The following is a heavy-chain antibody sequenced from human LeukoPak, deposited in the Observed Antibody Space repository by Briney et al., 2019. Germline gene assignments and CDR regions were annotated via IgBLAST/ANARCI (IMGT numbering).Heavy chain of an antibody. D-gene: IGHD3-3*01. CDR1: GYSFTSYW. J-gene: IGHJ4*02. Sequence: GESLKISCKGSGYSFTSYWIGWVRQMPGKGVEWMGIIYPGDSDTRYSPSFQGQVTISADKSIITAYLQWSSLKASDTAMYYCARQPMLEWLLYDHFDYWGQGTLVTVSS. CDR3: ARQPMLEWLLYDHFDY. V-gene: IGHV5-51*01. CDR2: IYPGDSDT.